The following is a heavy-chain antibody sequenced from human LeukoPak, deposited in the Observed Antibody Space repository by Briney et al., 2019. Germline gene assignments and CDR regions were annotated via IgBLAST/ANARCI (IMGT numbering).Heavy chain of an antibody. D-gene: IGHD2-2*01. CDR3: ARARCSRTSCNTESDY. Sequence: GGSLRLSCAAPGFTLSPYWMHWVRQAPGKGLVWVSRINSDGSSTTYADSVKGRFTISRGNTKNTLYLQMNILRAEDTAVYYCARARCSRTSCNTESDYWGQGTLVTVSS. CDR2: INSDGSST. J-gene: IGHJ4*02. CDR1: GFTLSPYW. V-gene: IGHV3-74*01.